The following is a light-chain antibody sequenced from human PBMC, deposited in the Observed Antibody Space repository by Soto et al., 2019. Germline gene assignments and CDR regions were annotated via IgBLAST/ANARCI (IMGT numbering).Light chain of an antibody. J-gene: IGKJ5*01. Sequence: EIVMPQSPATMSVSPGESAPLSCRASQSVRSNLAWYQQTPGQAPRLLIYGASTRATGIPARFSGSGSGTEFTLTVSSLQSEDFAVYYCQQYNNWPPITFGQGTRLEIK. CDR3: QQYNNWPPIT. V-gene: IGKV3-15*01. CDR1: QSVRSN. CDR2: GAS.